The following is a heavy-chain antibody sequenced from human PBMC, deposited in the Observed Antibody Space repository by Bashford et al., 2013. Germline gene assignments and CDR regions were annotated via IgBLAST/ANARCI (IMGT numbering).Heavy chain of an antibody. CDR3: ARGFRYDFWSGYSTNWFDP. J-gene: IGHJ5*02. D-gene: IGHD3-3*01. V-gene: IGHV4-34*01. CDR2: YNHSGST. Sequence: SETLSLTCAVYGGSFSGYYWSWIRQPPREGAWSGLGKYNHSGSTNYNPSLKSRVTISVDTSKNQFSLKLSSVTAADTAVYYCARGFRYDFWSGYSTNWFDPWGQGTLVTVSS. CDR1: GGSFSGYY.